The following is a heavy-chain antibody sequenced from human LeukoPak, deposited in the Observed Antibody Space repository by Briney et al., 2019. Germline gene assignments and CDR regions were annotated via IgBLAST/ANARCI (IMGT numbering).Heavy chain of an antibody. CDR1: GFTVSSNN. Sequence: GGSLRLSCAASGFTVSSNNMSWVRQAPGKGLEWVSVIYSGGSTYYADSVKGRFTISRDNSKNTLYLQMNSLRAEDTAVYYCARDRFPTAAGSYYYYYGMDVWGQGTTVTVSS. V-gene: IGHV3-66*01. J-gene: IGHJ6*02. CDR3: ARDRFPTAAGSYYYYYGMDV. D-gene: IGHD6-13*01. CDR2: IYSGGST.